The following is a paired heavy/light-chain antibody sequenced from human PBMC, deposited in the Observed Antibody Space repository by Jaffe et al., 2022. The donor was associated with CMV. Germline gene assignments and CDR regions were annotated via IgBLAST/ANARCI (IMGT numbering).Heavy chain of an antibody. CDR3: ARDGGPYSFGGEYYSDN. V-gene: IGHV1-18*01. J-gene: IGHJ4*02. Sequence: QVQLIQSGNEVKKPGASVKVSCKASGYTFTSFAITWVRQAPGQGLEWMGRCSPHNGHTNYVQKFQGRVTMTADTSTSTAYMELRNLRSDDTAVYFCARDGGPYSFGGEYYSDNWGQGTLVTVSS. D-gene: IGHD3-16*01. CDR1: GYTFTSFA. CDR2: CSPHNGHT.
Light chain of an antibody. CDR3: QQYGTSPFS. CDR1: QSVTNNY. Sequence: EIVLTQSPGTLSLSPGARATLSCRASQSVTNNYVVWYQQKPGQAPRLLIYGTSSRATGIPDRFSGSGSGTDFTLTISRLEPEDFAVYYCQQYGTSPFSFGPGTKVDFK. J-gene: IGKJ3*01. CDR2: GTS. V-gene: IGKV3-20*01.